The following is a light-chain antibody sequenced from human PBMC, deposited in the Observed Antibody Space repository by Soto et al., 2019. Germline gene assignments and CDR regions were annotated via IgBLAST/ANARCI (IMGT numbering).Light chain of an antibody. CDR1: QSVSSY. CDR3: QQRSNFLT. V-gene: IGKV3-11*01. CDR2: DAS. Sequence: EIVLTQSPATLSLSPGERVTLSCRASQSVSSYLAWYQQKPGQAPRLLIYDASNRATGIPARFSGSGSGTDFTLTISSLEPEDFAVYFCQQRSNFLTFGGGTKVEIK. J-gene: IGKJ4*01.